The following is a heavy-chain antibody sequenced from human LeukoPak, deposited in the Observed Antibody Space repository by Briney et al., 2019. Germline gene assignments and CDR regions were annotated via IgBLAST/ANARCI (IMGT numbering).Heavy chain of an antibody. D-gene: IGHD1-14*01. CDR3: AKGKEDVYSGMDV. CDR2: MSGSGRST. J-gene: IGHJ6*02. CDR1: GFTFSSYA. V-gene: IGHV3-23*01. Sequence: GGSLRLSCAASGFTFSSYAMNWVRQAPGKGLEWVSFMSGSGRSTNSADSVKGRFTISRDNSKNTPYLQMNTLRAEDTAVYYCAKGKEDVYSGMDVWGQGTTVTVSS.